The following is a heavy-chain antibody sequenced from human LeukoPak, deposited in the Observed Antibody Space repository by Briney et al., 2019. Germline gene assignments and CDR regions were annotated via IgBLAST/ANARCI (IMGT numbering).Heavy chain of an antibody. V-gene: IGHV4-38-2*02. D-gene: IGHD3-16*01. CDR3: ARNLTGGYFDY. CDR2: IYNSVST. J-gene: IGHJ4*02. CDR1: GYSFTNEYY. Sequence: KPSETLSLTCTVSGYSFTNEYYWAWIRQPPGKGLEWIASIYNSVSTYYNPSLKSRVTISIDMSKNQFSLKLTSLTAADTAVYYCARNLTGGYFDYWGQGTLVAVSS.